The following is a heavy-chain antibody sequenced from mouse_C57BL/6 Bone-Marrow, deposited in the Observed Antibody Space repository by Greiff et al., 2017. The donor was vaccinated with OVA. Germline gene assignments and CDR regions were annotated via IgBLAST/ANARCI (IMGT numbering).Heavy chain of an antibody. D-gene: IGHD2-2*01. CDR1: GFTFTDYY. CDR3: ARSSTMVTTFWYFDV. Sequence: EVKVVESGGGLVQPGGSLSLSCAASGFTFTDYYMSWVRQPPGKALEWLGFIRNKANGYTTEYSASVKGRFTISRDNSQSILYLQMNALIAEDSATYYCARSSTMVTTFWYFDVWGTGTTVTVSS. V-gene: IGHV7-3*01. J-gene: IGHJ1*03. CDR2: IRNKANGYTT.